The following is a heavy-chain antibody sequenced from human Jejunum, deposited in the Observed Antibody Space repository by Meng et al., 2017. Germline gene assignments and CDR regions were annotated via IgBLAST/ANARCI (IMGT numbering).Heavy chain of an antibody. D-gene: IGHD2-15*01. Sequence: ASVKVSCKASGYTFSNYDINWVRQATGQGPEWIGWMNPNSGRTGYAQKFQGRVTMTRNTSISTAYMELTSLRSDDTAAYSCARAYCSDTTCRYYHHYGMDVWGQGTTVT. CDR1: GYTFSNYD. CDR3: ARAYCSDTTCRYYHHYGMDV. V-gene: IGHV1-8*02. J-gene: IGHJ6*02. CDR2: MNPNSGRT.